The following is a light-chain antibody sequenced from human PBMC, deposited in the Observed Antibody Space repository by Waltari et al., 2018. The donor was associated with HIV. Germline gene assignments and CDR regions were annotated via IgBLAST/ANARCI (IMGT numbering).Light chain of an antibody. CDR2: QDT. V-gene: IGLV3-25*03. J-gene: IGLJ3*02. CDR3: QSADLSGTYWV. Sequence: SYDVTQPSSVSVSPGQTARITCSGSALPAQIGYWYQQKQGPAPVLVIFQDTQRPPGIPERFSGSSSGTVATLTIRGVRTEDEADYHCQSADLSGTYWVFGGGTKLTVL. CDR1: ALPAQI.